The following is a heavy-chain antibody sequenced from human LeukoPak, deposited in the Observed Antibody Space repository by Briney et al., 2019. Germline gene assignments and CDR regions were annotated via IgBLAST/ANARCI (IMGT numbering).Heavy chain of an antibody. J-gene: IGHJ4*02. CDR2: IYTSGST. Sequence: SETLSLTCTVSGGSISSYYWSWIRQPAGKGLEWIGRIYTSGSTNYNPSLKSRVTMSVDTSKNQFSLKLSSVTAADTAVYYCASHYYDSSGYLSFDYWGQGTLVTVSS. D-gene: IGHD3-22*01. CDR3: ASHYYDSSGYLSFDY. V-gene: IGHV4-4*07. CDR1: GGSISSYY.